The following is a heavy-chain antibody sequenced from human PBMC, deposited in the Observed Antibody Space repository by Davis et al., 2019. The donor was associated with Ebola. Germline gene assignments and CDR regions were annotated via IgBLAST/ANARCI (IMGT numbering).Heavy chain of an antibody. CDR1: GFTFSSYS. J-gene: IGHJ5*02. CDR2: ISSSSSYI. V-gene: IGHV3-21*01. Sequence: GESLKISCAASGFTFSSYSMNWVRQAPGKGLEWVSSISSSSSYIYYADSVKGRFTISRDNAKNSLYLQMNSLRAEDTAVYYCAREIDGWFDPWGQGTLVTVSS. CDR3: AREIDGWFDP.